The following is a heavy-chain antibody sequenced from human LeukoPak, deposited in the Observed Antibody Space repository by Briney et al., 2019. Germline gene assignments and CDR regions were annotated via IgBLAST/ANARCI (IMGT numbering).Heavy chain of an antibody. CDR2: INPSGGST. CDR1: GYTFTSYY. V-gene: IGHV1-46*01. D-gene: IGHD5-24*01. CDR3: AIGEMATNAFDI. J-gene: IGHJ3*02. Sequence: GASVKVSCKASGYTFTSYYMHWGRQAPGQGLEWMGIINPSGGSTSYAQKFQGRVTMTRDTSTSTVYMELSSLRSEDTAVYYCAIGEMATNAFDIWGQGTMVTVSS.